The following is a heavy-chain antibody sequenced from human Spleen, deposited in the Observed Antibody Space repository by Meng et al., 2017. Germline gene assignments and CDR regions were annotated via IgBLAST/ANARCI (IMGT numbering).Heavy chain of an antibody. CDR1: GGSFSGYY. CDR3: ARTKRNYYDSSGYID. D-gene: IGHD3-22*01. Sequence: QVQLQQWGAGLLKPSETLSLTCAVYGGSFSGYYWSWIRQPPGKGLEWIGEINHSGSTNYNPSLKSRVTISVDTSKNQFSLKLSSVTAADTAVYYCARTKRNYYDSSGYIDWGQGTLVTVSS. J-gene: IGHJ4*02. CDR2: INHSGST. V-gene: IGHV4-34*01.